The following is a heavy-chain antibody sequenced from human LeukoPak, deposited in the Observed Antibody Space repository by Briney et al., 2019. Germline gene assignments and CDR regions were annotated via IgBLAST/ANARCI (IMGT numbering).Heavy chain of an antibody. Sequence: GGSLRLSCAASEFTFSSYWMHWVRQAPGKGLVWVSRINSDGSSTSYADSVKGRFTISRDNAKNTLYLQMNSLRAEDTAVYYCVSGYDNYYYYYYMDVWGKGTTVTVSS. CDR3: VSGYDNYYYYYYMDV. J-gene: IGHJ6*03. D-gene: IGHD5-12*01. CDR1: EFTFSSYW. V-gene: IGHV3-74*01. CDR2: INSDGSST.